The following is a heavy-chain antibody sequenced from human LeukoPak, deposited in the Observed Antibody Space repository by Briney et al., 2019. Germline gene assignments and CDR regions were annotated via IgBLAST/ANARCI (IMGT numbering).Heavy chain of an antibody. J-gene: IGHJ4*02. CDR2: ISSSGSTI. CDR1: GFTFSSYE. V-gene: IGHV3-48*03. Sequence: PGGSLRLSCAASGFTFSSYEMNWVRQAPGKGLEWVSYISSSGSTIYYADSVKGRFTISRDNAKNSLYLQMNSLRAEDTAVYYCARVAMTTVTKPDYWGQGTLVTVSS. CDR3: ARVAMTTVTKPDY. D-gene: IGHD4-17*01.